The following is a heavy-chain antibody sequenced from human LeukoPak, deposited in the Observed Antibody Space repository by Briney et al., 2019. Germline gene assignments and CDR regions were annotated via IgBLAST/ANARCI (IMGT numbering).Heavy chain of an antibody. V-gene: IGHV4-34*01. D-gene: IGHD2-2*02. J-gene: IGHJ5*02. CDR3: ARGGIRVVVVPAAIRGWFDP. CDR1: GGSFSGYY. CDR2: INHGGST. Sequence: SETLSLTCAVYGGSFSGYYWSWLRQPPGKGLEWIGEINHGGSTNYNPSLKSRVTISVDTSKNQFSLKLSSVTAADTAVYYCARGGIRVVVVPAAIRGWFDPWGQGTLVTVSS.